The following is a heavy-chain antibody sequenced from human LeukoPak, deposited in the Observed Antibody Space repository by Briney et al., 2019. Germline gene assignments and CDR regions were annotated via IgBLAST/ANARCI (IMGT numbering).Heavy chain of an antibody. CDR2: VYYTGSA. Sequence: SETLSLTCTVSGGSISSSIYYWGWIRQPPGKGLELIGHVYYTGSAYFNPSLKSRVTMSVDTSKNQFSLNLSSVTAADTAVNYCARHAHHGDHGYWGQGNLVTVSS. CDR1: GGSISSSIYY. D-gene: IGHD2-21*02. V-gene: IGHV4-39*01. J-gene: IGHJ4*02. CDR3: ARHAHHGDHGY.